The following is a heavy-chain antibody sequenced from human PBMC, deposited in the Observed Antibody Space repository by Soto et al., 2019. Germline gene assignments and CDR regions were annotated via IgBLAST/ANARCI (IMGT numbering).Heavy chain of an antibody. Sequence: GGSLRLSCAASGFTFTRYSMNWVRQAPGKGLEWVSSISSTTNYIYYGDSMKGRFTISRDNAKNSLYLEMNSLRAEDTAVYYCGREWADLTSNFDYWGQGTLVTVSS. CDR3: GREWADLTSNFDY. CDR1: GFTFTRYS. D-gene: IGHD1-26*01. J-gene: IGHJ4*02. CDR2: ISSTTNYI. V-gene: IGHV3-21*06.